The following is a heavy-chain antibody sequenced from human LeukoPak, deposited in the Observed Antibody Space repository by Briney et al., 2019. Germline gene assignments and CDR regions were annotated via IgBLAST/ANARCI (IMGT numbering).Heavy chain of an antibody. D-gene: IGHD3-10*01. CDR1: GFTFSSYW. Sequence: GGSLRLSYAASGFTFSSYWMSWVRQAPGKGLEWVANIKQDGSEKYYVDSVKGRFTISRDNAKNSLYLQMNSLRAEDTAVYYCARERNYYGSGSYDYWGQGTLVTVSS. J-gene: IGHJ4*02. CDR2: IKQDGSEK. V-gene: IGHV3-7*01. CDR3: ARERNYYGSGSYDY.